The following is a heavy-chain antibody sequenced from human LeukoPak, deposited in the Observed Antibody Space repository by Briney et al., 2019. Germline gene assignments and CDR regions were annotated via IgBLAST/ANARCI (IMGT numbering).Heavy chain of an antibody. CDR1: GGSIRNHH. CDR3: ARELYHFDR. Sequence: SETLSLTCSVSGGSIRNHHWTWIRQSPGKGLEWIGHVFFTEGTNYSPSLRGRITISADRSKNQIYLRLGSVTAADTAVYYCARELYHFDRWGQGALVTVSS. J-gene: IGHJ4*02. D-gene: IGHD2-8*01. CDR2: VFFTEGT. V-gene: IGHV4-59*11.